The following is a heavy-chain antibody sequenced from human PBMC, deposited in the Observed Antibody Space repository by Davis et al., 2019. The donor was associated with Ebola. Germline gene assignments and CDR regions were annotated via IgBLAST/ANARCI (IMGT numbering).Heavy chain of an antibody. Sequence: GGSLRLSCAASEFTFGTYVMHWVRQAPGKGLEWVSYISSSGSTIYYADSVKGRFTISRDNAKNSLYLQMNSLRAEDTAVYYCARQGWSGYSLRHWLDPWGRGTLVTVSS. CDR2: ISSSGSTI. D-gene: IGHD3-3*01. J-gene: IGHJ5*02. CDR3: ARQGWSGYSLRHWLDP. CDR1: EFTFGTYV. V-gene: IGHV3-48*03.